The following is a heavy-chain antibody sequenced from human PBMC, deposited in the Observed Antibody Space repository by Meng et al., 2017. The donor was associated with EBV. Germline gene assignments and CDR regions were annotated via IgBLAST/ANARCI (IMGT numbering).Heavy chain of an antibody. D-gene: IGHD4-17*01. Sequence: ELVQYGGSGKQRGSSVKVSCKAAGGILRSFASSWVRQAPGQGLEWMGGIIPLFHTKNYAQKFQGRLHIIADESSATTYMELSSLRSEDTAIYYCASAEHYGDYVFEYWGQGTLVTVSS. J-gene: IGHJ4*02. CDR2: IIPLFHTK. CDR1: GGILRSFA. V-gene: IGHV1-69*01. CDR3: ASAEHYGDYVFEY.